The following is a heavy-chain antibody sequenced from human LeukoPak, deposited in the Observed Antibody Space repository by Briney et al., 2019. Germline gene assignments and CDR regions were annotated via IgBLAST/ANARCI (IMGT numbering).Heavy chain of an antibody. V-gene: IGHV1-69*01. CDR1: GGTFSSYA. J-gene: IGHJ4*02. Sequence: ASGKVSCKASGGTFSSYAISWVRQAPGQGLEWMGGIIPIFGTANYAQKFQGRVTITADESTSTAYMELSSLRSEDTAVYYCARTMGIFKLPYDYWGQGTLVTVSS. CDR3: ARTMGIFKLPYDY. CDR2: IIPIFGTA. D-gene: IGHD7-27*01.